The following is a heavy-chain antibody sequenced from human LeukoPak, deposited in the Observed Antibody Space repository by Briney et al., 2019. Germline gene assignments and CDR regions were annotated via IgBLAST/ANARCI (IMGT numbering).Heavy chain of an antibody. Sequence: SETLSLTCTVSGGSISSYYWSWIRQPPGKGLEWIGYIYYSGSTNYNPSLKSRVTISVDTSKNQFSLKLSSVTAADTAVYYCARGRSDYYDSSGYSFLSPLYYYYYGMDVWGQGTTVTVSS. CDR3: ARGRSDYYDSSGYSFLSPLYYYYYGMDV. D-gene: IGHD3-22*01. CDR1: GGSISSYY. J-gene: IGHJ6*02. CDR2: IYYSGST. V-gene: IGHV4-59*08.